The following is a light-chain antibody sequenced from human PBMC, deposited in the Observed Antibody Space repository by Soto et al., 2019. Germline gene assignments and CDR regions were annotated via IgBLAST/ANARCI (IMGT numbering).Light chain of an antibody. CDR3: AAWDDSLNGQGV. CDR1: ISNIGRNT. Sequence: QSVLTQPPSASGTPGQRVSISCSGGISNIGRNTVNWYQQLPGTAPKVLIYSNDQRPSGVPDRFSGSKSGTSASLAISGLQSEDEADYYCAAWDDSLNGQGVFGGGTKLTVL. J-gene: IGLJ3*02. V-gene: IGLV1-44*01. CDR2: SND.